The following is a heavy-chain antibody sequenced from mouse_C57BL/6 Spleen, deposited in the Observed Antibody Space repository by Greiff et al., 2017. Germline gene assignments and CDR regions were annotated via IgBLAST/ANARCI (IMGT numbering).Heavy chain of an antibody. D-gene: IGHD1-1*01. Sequence: QVHVKQSGAELVRPGASVTLSCKASGYTFTDYEMHWVKQTPVHGLEWIGAIDPETGGTAYNQKFKGKAILTADKSSSTAYMELRSLTSEDSAVYYCTRGGSSYDYAMDYWGQGTSVTVSS. CDR2: IDPETGGT. CDR1: GYTFTDYE. V-gene: IGHV1-15*01. CDR3: TRGGSSYDYAMDY. J-gene: IGHJ4*01.